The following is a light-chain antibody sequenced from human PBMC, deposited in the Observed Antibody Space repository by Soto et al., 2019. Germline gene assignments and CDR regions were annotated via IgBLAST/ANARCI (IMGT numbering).Light chain of an antibody. CDR3: TAWDASLNGPVV. J-gene: IGLJ2*01. V-gene: IGLV1-44*01. Sequence: QSVLTQPPSASGTPGQRVTISCSGSSSNIGSNPVSWYQQLPGTAPKLVIYSNNRRPSGVPDRFSASKSGTSASRAISGLQSDYEAYYDCTAWDASLNGPVVFGGGTQLTVL. CDR2: SNN. CDR1: SSNIGSNP.